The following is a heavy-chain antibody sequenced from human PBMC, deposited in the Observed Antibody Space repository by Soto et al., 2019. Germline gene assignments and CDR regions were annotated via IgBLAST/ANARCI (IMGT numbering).Heavy chain of an antibody. J-gene: IGHJ3*01. CDR2: ISGSGGST. V-gene: IGHV3-23*01. CDR1: GFTFSSYA. CDR3: AKGRATQGSSAQPEGRRLSPPV. D-gene: IGHD3-16*02. Sequence: PGGSLRLSCAASGFTFSSYAMSWVRQAPGKGLEWVSAISGSGGSTYYADSVKGRFTISRDNSKNTLYLQMNSLRAEDTAVYYCAKGRATQGSSAQPEGRRLSPPVWGQGTMVTVSS.